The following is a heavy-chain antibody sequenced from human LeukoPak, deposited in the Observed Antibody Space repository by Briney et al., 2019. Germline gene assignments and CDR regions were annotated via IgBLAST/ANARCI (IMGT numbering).Heavy chain of an antibody. V-gene: IGHV1-18*01. J-gene: IGHJ6*02. Sequence: GASVKVSCKASGYTFTSYGISWVRQAPGQGLEWMGWISAYNGNTNYAQKLQGRVTMTTDTSTSTAYMELRSLRSDDTAVYYCVRDCSSTSCYWTNYYYYYGMDVWGQGTTVTVSS. CDR3: VRDCSSTSCYWTNYYYYYGMDV. CDR2: ISAYNGNT. CDR1: GYTFTSYG. D-gene: IGHD2-2*01.